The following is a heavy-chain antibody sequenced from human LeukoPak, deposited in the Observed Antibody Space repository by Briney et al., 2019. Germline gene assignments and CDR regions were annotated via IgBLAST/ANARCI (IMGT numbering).Heavy chain of an antibody. CDR3: ARDSGYWVDP. D-gene: IGHD6-25*01. V-gene: IGHV4-31*03. CDR2: TYYSGST. Sequence: PSQTLSLTCTDSGGSISNGGYSWTWIRQPPAKGLEWIGYTYYSGSTYYNPSLKSRVNISVDTSKNQFPLKLSSVTAADTAVYYCARDSGYWVDPWGQGTLVTVSS. CDR1: GGSISNGGYS. J-gene: IGHJ5*02.